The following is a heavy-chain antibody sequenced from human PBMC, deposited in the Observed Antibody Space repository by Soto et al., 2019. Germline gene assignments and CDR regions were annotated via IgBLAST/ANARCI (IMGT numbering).Heavy chain of an antibody. V-gene: IGHV1-3*01. CDR3: ARGIATGQLDP. CDR2: INPDNGNT. J-gene: IGHJ5*02. CDR1: GYTFTRYT. D-gene: IGHD2-15*01. Sequence: QVQLVQSGAEVQKPGASLTISCKASGYTFTRYTMNWVRQAPGQRLEWMGWINPDNGNTKSSQKFQDRVIITRDTSASTAYMYLSSLRSECTAVYYCARGIATGQLDPRGQGTLVTVSS.